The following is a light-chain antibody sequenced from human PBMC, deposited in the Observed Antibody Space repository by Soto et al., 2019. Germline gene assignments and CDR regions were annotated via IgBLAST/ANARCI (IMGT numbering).Light chain of an antibody. Sequence: QSALTQPASVSGSPGQSITISCTGTSSDVGGYNYVSWYQQHPGKAPKLMIYEVSNRPSGVSNRFSGSKSGNTASLTISGLQAEDEADYYCISYTGSTPLVILGGGTKLTVL. J-gene: IGLJ2*01. CDR1: SSDVGGYNY. V-gene: IGLV2-14*01. CDR2: EVS. CDR3: ISYTGSTPLVI.